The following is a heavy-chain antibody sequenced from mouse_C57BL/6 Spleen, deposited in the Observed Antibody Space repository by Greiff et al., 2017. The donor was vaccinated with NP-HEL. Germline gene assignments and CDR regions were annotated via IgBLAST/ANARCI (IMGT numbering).Heavy chain of an antibody. CDR3: TTYSFAY. CDR1: GYTFTDYE. Sequence: QVQLKESGAELVRPGASVTLSCKASGYTFTDYEMHWVKQTPVHGLEWIGAIDPETGGTAYNQKFKGKAILTADKSSSTAYMELRSLTSEDSAVYYCTTYSFAYWGQGTLVTVSA. V-gene: IGHV1-15*01. D-gene: IGHD2-10*01. CDR2: IDPETGGT. J-gene: IGHJ3*01.